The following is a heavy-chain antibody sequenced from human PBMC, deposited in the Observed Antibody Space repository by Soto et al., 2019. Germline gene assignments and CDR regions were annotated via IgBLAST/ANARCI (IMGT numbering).Heavy chain of an antibody. CDR3: ARADVDSSSYYYYYGMDV. D-gene: IGHD6-6*01. J-gene: IGHJ6*02. Sequence: SQTLSLTCAISGDSVSSNSAAWNWIRQSPSRGLEWLGRTYYRSKWYNDYAVSVKSRITINPDTSKNQFSLQLNSVTPEDTAVYYCARADVDSSSYYYYYGMDVWGQGTTVTVSS. CDR1: GDSVSSNSAA. V-gene: IGHV6-1*01. CDR2: TYYRSKWYN.